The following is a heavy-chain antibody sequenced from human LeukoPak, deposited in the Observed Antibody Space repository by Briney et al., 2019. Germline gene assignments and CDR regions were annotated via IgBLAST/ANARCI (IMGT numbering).Heavy chain of an antibody. J-gene: IGHJ4*02. V-gene: IGHV3-7*01. CDR3: VRLFGGVTTFDY. D-gene: IGHD4-17*01. CDR1: GFPFSPYW. Sequence: PGGSLRLSCEASGFPFSPYWMTGFRKGPGKGLTWVASINLDGSGTRYVDSVRGRFTISRDNAQDSLYLYMNSLSAEDTAVYYCVRLFGGVTTFDYWGQGTLVTVSS. CDR2: INLDGSGT.